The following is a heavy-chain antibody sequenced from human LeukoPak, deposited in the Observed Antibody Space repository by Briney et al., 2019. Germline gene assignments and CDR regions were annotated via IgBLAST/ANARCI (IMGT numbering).Heavy chain of an antibody. V-gene: IGHV4-59*12. CDR2: IYHSGST. CDR1: GGSISSYY. Sequence: PSETLSLTCTVSGGSISSYYWSWIRQPPGKGLEWIGEIYHSGSTNYNPSLKSRVTISVDKSKNQFSLKLSSVTAADTAVYYCASGPLSSAAVYWGQGTLVTVSS. CDR3: ASGPLSSAAVY. J-gene: IGHJ4*02.